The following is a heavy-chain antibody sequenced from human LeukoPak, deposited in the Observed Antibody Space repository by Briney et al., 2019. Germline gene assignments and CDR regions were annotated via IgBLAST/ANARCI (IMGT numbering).Heavy chain of an antibody. J-gene: IGHJ6*02. CDR2: IIPIFGTA. CDR3: ASPRYCSSTSCYGYYYYGMDV. CDR1: GGTFSSYA. Sequence: ASVKVSCKASGGTFSSYAISWVRQAPGQGLEWMGGIIPIFGTANYAQKFQGRVTITADESTSTAYMELSSLRSEDTAVYYCASPRYCSSTSCYGYYYYGMDVWGQGTTVTVSS. D-gene: IGHD2-2*01. V-gene: IGHV1-69*13.